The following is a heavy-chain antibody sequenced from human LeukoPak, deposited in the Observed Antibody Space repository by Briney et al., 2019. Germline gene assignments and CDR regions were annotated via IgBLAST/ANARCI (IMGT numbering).Heavy chain of an antibody. V-gene: IGHV4-4*07. J-gene: IGHJ6*04. CDR1: GGSISGFY. CDR3: ARDPSQHKYYALDV. CDR2: IHPSGST. Sequence: PSETLSLTCTVSGGSISGFYWTWIRQSAGQDLEWIGRIHPSGSTLPGATNYNPSLQSRVTMSVDTSKNQFSLNLSSVTAADTAVYFCARDPSQHKYYALDVWGAGTAVTVAS.